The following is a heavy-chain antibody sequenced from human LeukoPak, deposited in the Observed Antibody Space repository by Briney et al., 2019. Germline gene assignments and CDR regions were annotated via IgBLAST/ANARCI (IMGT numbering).Heavy chain of an antibody. D-gene: IGHD6-19*01. CDR1: GGSFSGYY. J-gene: IGHJ3*02. Sequence: SETLSLTCAVYGGSFSGYYWSWIRQPPGKGLEWIGEINHSGSTNYNPSLKSRVTISVDTSKNQFSLKLGSVTAADTAVYYCASGGASVAGTGAFDIWGQGTMVTVSS. CDR3: ASGGASVAGTGAFDI. V-gene: IGHV4-34*01. CDR2: INHSGST.